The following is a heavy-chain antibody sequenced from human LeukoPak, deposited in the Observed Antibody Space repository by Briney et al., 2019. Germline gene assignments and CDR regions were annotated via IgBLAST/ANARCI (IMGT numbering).Heavy chain of an antibody. Sequence: HPGGSLRLSCAASGFTFSSYWMARVPRAPGKGLGGVAKIKEDGSEKEYVDSVKGRFTISRDNAKNSLYLQMNSLRAEDTAVYYCARGGSSGGRFEYWGQGTLVTVSS. CDR3: ARGGSSGGRFEY. V-gene: IGHV3-7*01. J-gene: IGHJ4*02. CDR2: IKEDGSEK. CDR1: GFTFSSYW. D-gene: IGHD6-25*01.